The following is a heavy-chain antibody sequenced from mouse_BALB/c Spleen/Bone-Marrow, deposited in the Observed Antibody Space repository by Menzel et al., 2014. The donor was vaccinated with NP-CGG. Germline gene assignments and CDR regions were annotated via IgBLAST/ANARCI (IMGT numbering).Heavy chain of an antibody. V-gene: IGHV3-6*02. CDR2: INYDGSN. J-gene: IGHJ3*01. D-gene: IGHD1-2*01. CDR1: GYSITSGYY. Sequence: VQLQQSGPGLVKPSQSLSLTCSVTGYSITSGYYWNWIRQFPGNKLEWMGYINYDGSNNYNPSLKNRISTTRDTSKNQFFLKLNSVTTEDTATYYCTMRLLTYWGQGTLVAVSA. CDR3: TMRLLTY.